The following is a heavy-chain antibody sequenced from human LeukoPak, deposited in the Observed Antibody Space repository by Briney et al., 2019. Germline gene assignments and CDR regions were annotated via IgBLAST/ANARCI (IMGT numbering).Heavy chain of an antibody. V-gene: IGHV3-23*01. CDR1: GFTFSSYA. CDR2: ISGGGGST. Sequence: GGSLRLSCAASGFTFSSYAMSWVRQAPGKGLEWVSGISGGGGSTYCADSAKGRFTISRDNAKNTLYLQMNSLRAEDTAVYYCASELRHGYWGQGTLVTVSS. D-gene: IGHD1-7*01. J-gene: IGHJ4*02. CDR3: ASELRHGY.